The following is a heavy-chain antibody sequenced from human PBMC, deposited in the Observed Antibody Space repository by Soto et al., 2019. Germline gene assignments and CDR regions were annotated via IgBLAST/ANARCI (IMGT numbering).Heavy chain of an antibody. CDR1: GYTFTSYY. CDR2: INPSGGST. D-gene: IGHD2-2*01. J-gene: IGHJ4*02. Sequence: QVQLVQSGAEVKKSGASVKVSCKASGYTFTSYYMHWVRQAPGQGLEWMGIINPSGGSTRFAQNFQGRVTLTRDTSTSTVYMELSSLRSDDTAVYYCARDRCDTTSCYECDYWGQGTLVTVSS. CDR3: ARDRCDTTSCYECDY. V-gene: IGHV1-46*01.